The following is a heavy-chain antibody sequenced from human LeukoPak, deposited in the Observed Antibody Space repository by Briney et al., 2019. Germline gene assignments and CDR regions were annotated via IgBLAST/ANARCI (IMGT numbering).Heavy chain of an antibody. CDR1: GGSFSGYY. V-gene: IGHV4-34*01. CDR2: INHSGST. Sequence: PSETLSLTCAVYGGSFSGYYWSWIRQPPGKGLEWIGEINHSGSTNYNPSLKSRVTISVDTSKNQFSLKLSSVTAADTAVYYCARVRYCSSTSCPWGQGTLVTVSS. J-gene: IGHJ5*02. D-gene: IGHD2-2*01. CDR3: ARVRYCSSTSCP.